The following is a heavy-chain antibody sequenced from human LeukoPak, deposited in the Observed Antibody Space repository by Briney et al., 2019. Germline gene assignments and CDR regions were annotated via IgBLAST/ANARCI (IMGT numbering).Heavy chain of an antibody. D-gene: IGHD4-23*01. CDR3: AKDTLRGYGGPRRGFDY. CDR1: GFTFSSYA. J-gene: IGHJ4*02. Sequence: GGSLRLSCAASGFTFSSYAMSWVRQAPGKGLEWVPAISGSGGSPYYADSLSDRFTLSRDNFKKTLYLQMNDLSAEDTAVYYCAKDTLRGYGGPRRGFDYWGKGTLVTVSS. V-gene: IGHV3-23*01. CDR2: ISGSGGSP.